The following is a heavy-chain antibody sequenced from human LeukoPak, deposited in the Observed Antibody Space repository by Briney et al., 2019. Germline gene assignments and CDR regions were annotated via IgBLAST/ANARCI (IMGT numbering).Heavy chain of an antibody. V-gene: IGHV3-33*01. CDR3: TRDRSRAEDD. D-gene: IGHD1-14*01. CDR2: IWSNGNNK. Sequence: PGRSLRLSCAASGFLVSSCGMHWVRQAPGKGLEWLAVIWSNGNNKYYADSVKGRFTISRDDSKNTLYLQMNSLRGEDTAVYYCTRDRSRAEDDWGQGTLVTVSS. CDR1: GFLVSSCG. J-gene: IGHJ4*02.